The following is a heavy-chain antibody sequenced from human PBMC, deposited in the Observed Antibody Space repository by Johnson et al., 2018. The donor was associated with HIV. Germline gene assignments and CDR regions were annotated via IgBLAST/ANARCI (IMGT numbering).Heavy chain of an antibody. CDR2: IRYDGSNK. V-gene: IGHV3-30*02. Sequence: HVQLVESGGGVVQPGGSLRLSCAASGFTFSSYGMHWVRQAPGKGLEWVAFIRYDGSNKYYADSVKGRFTISRDNSKNTLYLQMNSLRAEDTAVYYCAKDRILSGYGPGAFDIWGQGTMVTVSS. CDR1: GFTFSSYG. J-gene: IGHJ3*02. CDR3: AKDRILSGYGPGAFDI. D-gene: IGHD5-12*01.